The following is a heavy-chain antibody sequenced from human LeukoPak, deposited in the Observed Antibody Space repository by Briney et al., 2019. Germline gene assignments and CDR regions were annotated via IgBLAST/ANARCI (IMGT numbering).Heavy chain of an antibody. J-gene: IGHJ6*04. CDR2: IYSGGIT. Sequence: AGGSLRLSCAASGFTVSSNYMSWVRQAPGKGLEWVSVIYSGGITYYADSVKGRFTISRDNSKNTLYLQMNSLRAEDTAVYYCARDSLDVVRGVIPRAYYYYGMDVWGKGTTVTVSS. D-gene: IGHD3-10*01. CDR1: GFTVSSNY. V-gene: IGHV3-53*01. CDR3: ARDSLDVVRGVIPRAYYYYGMDV.